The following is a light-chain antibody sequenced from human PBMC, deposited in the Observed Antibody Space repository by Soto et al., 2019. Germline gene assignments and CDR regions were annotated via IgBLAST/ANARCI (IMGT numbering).Light chain of an antibody. CDR2: DGT. J-gene: IGKJ1*01. V-gene: IGKV1-5*01. CDR3: QQYESHSET. CDR1: QSIGSW. Sequence: EIQMTQSPSTLSASVGDRVTITCWASQSIGSWLAWHQQKPGKAPKLLIYDGTYLESGVPSRFSGSGSGTEFTLTISSLQPDDSATYYCQQYESHSETFGQGTKV.